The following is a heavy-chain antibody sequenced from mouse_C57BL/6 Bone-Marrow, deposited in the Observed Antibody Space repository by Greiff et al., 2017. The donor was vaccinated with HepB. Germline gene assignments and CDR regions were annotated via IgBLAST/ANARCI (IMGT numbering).Heavy chain of an antibody. CDR3: ASIYYYGLGGFDY. J-gene: IGHJ2*01. D-gene: IGHD1-1*01. V-gene: IGHV1-81*01. Sequence: QVQLKESGAELARPGASVKLSCKASGYTFTSYGISWVKQRTGQGLEWIGEIYPRSGNTYYNEKFKGKATLTADKSSSTAYMELRSLTSEDSAVYFCASIYYYGLGGFDYWGQGTTLTVSS. CDR2: IYPRSGNT. CDR1: GYTFTSYG.